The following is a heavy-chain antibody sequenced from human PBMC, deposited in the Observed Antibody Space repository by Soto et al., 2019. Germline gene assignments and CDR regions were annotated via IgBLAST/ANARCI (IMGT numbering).Heavy chain of an antibody. V-gene: IGHV3-23*01. CDR3: AKVSGGVRIRSNYAGSWFDP. CDR1: GFTFSSYA. CDR2: ISGSGGST. Sequence: EVQLLESGGGLVQPGGSLRLSCAASGFTFSSYAMSWVRQAPGKGLEWVSAISGSGGSTYYADSVKGRFTISRDNSKNTLYLHMNSMRAEDTAVYHCAKVSGGVRIRSNYAGSWFDPWGQGTLVTVSS. J-gene: IGHJ5*02. D-gene: IGHD3-16*01.